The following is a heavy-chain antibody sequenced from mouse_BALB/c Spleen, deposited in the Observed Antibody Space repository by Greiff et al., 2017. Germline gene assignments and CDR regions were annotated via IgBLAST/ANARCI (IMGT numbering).Heavy chain of an antibody. J-gene: IGHJ3*01. CDR1: GFNIKDYY. CDR3: AGGGTGWFAY. Sequence: EVQLQQSGAELVRPGALVKLSCKASGFNIKDYYMHWVKQRPEQGLEWIGWIDPENGNTIYDPKFQGKASITADTSSNTAYLQLSSLTSEDTAVYYCAGGGTGWFAYWGQGTLVTVSA. CDR2: IDPENGNT. V-gene: IGHV14-1*02. D-gene: IGHD4-1*01.